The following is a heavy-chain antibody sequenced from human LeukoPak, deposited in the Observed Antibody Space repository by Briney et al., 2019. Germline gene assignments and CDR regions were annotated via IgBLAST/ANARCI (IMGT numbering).Heavy chain of an antibody. V-gene: IGHV3-7*03. CDR2: INSDGSEG. CDR3: ARSSYSSSSSV. D-gene: IGHD6-6*01. CDR1: GFTFSGFW. Sequence: GGSLRLSCAVSGFTFSGFWMSRSRQAPGKGLEWVASINSDGSEGYYADVVKGRFTISRDNAKNSLYLQVNSLRAEDTAVYYCARSSYSSSSSVWGQGTMVTVSS. J-gene: IGHJ3*01.